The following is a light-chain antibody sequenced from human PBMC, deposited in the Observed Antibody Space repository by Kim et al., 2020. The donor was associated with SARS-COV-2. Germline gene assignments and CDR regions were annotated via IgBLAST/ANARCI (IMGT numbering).Light chain of an antibody. CDR2: GAS. J-gene: IGKJ4*01. CDR3: QQYNNWPLT. CDR1: QNVGSN. Sequence: EVVMTQSPATLSVSPGKRTTLSCRATQNVGSNLAWYQQTPGQAPRLLIYGASTRATGIPARFSGSGSGTEFTLTISSLQSEDFAVYYCQQYNNWPLTFGGGTKVDIK. V-gene: IGKV3-15*01.